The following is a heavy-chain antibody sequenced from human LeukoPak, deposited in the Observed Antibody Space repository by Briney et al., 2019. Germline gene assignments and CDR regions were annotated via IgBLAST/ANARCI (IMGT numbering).Heavy chain of an antibody. CDR1: DGSISNYY. CDR3: ARRTYFDL. V-gene: IGHV4-59*08. J-gene: IGHJ2*01. CDR2: IYYSGST. Sequence: SETLSLTCTVSDGSISNYYWSWVRQPPGKGLEWIGYIYYSGSTTYNPSLKNRVTISVDTSKNQFSLKLSSVTAADTAVYYCARRTYFDLWGRGTLVTVSS.